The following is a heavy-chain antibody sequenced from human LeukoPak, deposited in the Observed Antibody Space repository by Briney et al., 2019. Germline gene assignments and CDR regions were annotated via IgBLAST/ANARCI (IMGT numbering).Heavy chain of an antibody. Sequence: ASVKVSCKASGYTFTGYYMHWVRQAPGQGLEWMGWINPNSGGTNYAQKFQGRVTMTRDTSISAAYMELSRLRSDDTAVYYCATSLGGYCSGGSCYGWFGPWGQGTLVTVSS. V-gene: IGHV1-2*02. J-gene: IGHJ5*02. CDR3: ATSLGGYCSGGSCYGWFGP. CDR1: GYTFTGYY. CDR2: INPNSGGT. D-gene: IGHD2-15*01.